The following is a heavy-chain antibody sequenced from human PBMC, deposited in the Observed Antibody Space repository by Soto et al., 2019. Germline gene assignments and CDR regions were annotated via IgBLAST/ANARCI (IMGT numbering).Heavy chain of an antibody. J-gene: IGHJ6*02. CDR2: IVPSVDTT. Sequence: QVQMVESGTEVKKPGASVKVSCKASGGTFSRSGFHWVRQAPGQGLEWMGMIVPSVDTTNYAQKFQARVTISADQFTSTVYMELRSLRSEDTAVYYCARCPQPPDTADPYAVDVLGQGTRVIVSS. CDR3: ARCPQPPDTADPYAVDV. CDR1: GGTFSRSG. V-gene: IGHV1-69*18. D-gene: IGHD5-18*01.